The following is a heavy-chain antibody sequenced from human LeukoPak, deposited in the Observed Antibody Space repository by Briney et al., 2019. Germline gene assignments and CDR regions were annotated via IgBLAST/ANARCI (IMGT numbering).Heavy chain of an antibody. D-gene: IGHD3-3*01. V-gene: IGHV4-59*11. J-gene: IGHJ3*02. CDR2: IYYSGST. CDR1: GGPISSHY. CDR3: ARVAATHDFWSGYYKNAFDI. Sequence: SETLSLTCTVSGGPISSHYWSWIRQPPGKGLEWIGYIYYSGSTNYNPSLKSRVTISVDTSKNQFSLKLSSVTAADTAVYYCARVAATHDFWSGYYKNAFDIWGQGTMVTVSS.